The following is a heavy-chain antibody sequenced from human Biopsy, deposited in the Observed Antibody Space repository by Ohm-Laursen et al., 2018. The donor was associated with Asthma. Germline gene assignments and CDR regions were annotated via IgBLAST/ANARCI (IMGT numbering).Heavy chain of an antibody. D-gene: IGHD4-17*01. J-gene: IGHJ6*02. V-gene: IGHV3-9*01. Sequence: SLRLSCTASGFKFDEYTMHWVRQAPGKGLEWVSGISWNSATIGYADSVEGRFTISRDNAKNSVFLHMDSLRPEDTAFYYCARDFGAGDSDGDDLTLTHYYGMDVWGQGTTVTVSS. CDR2: ISWNSATI. CDR1: GFKFDEYT. CDR3: ARDFGAGDSDGDDLTLTHYYGMDV.